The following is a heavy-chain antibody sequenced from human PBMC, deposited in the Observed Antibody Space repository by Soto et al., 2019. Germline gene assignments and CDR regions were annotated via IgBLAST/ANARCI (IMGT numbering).Heavy chain of an antibody. CDR3: ARGRLTVGELYWFDP. Sequence: QVQLVESGGGVVQPGRSLRLSCAASGFTFSSYGMHWVRQAPGKGLEWVAVIWYDGSNKYYADSVKGRFTISRDNSKNTLYLQMNSLRAEDTAVYYCARGRLTVGELYWFDPWGQGTLVTVSS. CDR2: IWYDGSNK. J-gene: IGHJ5*02. CDR1: GFTFSSYG. D-gene: IGHD3-10*01. V-gene: IGHV3-33*01.